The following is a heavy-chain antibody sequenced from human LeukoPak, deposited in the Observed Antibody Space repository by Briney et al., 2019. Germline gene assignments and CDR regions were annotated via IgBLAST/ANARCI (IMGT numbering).Heavy chain of an antibody. Sequence: TSETLSLTCTVSGGSISSSSYYWGWIRQPPGKGLEWIGSIYYSGSTYYNPSLKSRVTISVDTSKNQFSLKLSSVTAADTAVYYCARVDPTIYGMDVWGQGTTVTVSS. CDR2: IYYSGST. V-gene: IGHV4-39*07. D-gene: IGHD5-24*01. CDR1: GGSISSSSYY. CDR3: ARVDPTIYGMDV. J-gene: IGHJ6*02.